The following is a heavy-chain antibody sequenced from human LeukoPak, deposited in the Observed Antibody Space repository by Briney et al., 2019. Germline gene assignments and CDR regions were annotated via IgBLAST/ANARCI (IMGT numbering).Heavy chain of an antibody. CDR2: INPVGSEK. CDR3: ARGHYGLDV. J-gene: IGHJ6*02. Sequence: GGSLRLSCAASEFTFSNSWMTWVRQAPGKGLEWVAHINPVGSEKNYVASVEGRFTISRDNAGNSLYLQMNSLRAEDTAVYFCARGHYGLDVWGQGTTVTVSS. V-gene: IGHV3-7*01. CDR1: EFTFSNSW.